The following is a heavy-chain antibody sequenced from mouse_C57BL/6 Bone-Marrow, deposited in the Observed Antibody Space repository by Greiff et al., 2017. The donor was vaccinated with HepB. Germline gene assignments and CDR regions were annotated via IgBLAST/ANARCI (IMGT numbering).Heavy chain of an antibody. CDR1: GYTFTSYG. D-gene: IGHD2-4*01. CDR2: IYHRSGNT. Sequence: VKLMESGAELARPGASVKLSCKASGYTFTSYGISWVKQRTGQGLEWIGEIYHRSGNTYYNEKFKGKATLTADKSSSTAYMELRSLTSEDSAVYFCARLRDYPFDYWGQGTTLTVSS. V-gene: IGHV1-81*01. CDR3: ARLRDYPFDY. J-gene: IGHJ2*01.